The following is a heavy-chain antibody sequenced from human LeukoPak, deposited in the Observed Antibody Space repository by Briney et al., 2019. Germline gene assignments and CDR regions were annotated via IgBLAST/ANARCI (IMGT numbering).Heavy chain of an antibody. CDR3: ARESDIRRSSGPDY. V-gene: IGHV3-23*01. CDR1: GFTFASYA. D-gene: IGHD6-19*01. CDR2: LNDRGTYT. Sequence: GGSLRLSCAASGFTFASYALSWVRQSPGKGLEWLSGLNDRGTYTYYADSVKDRFTISRDNSKNTVYLQMNSLRVEDTGVYYCARESDIRRSSGPDYWGQGTLVTVSS. J-gene: IGHJ4*02.